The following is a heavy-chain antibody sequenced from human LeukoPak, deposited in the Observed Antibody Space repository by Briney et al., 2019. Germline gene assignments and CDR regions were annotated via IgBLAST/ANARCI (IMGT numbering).Heavy chain of an antibody. V-gene: IGHV1-69*05. CDR3: AREVYDSSGYPDY. D-gene: IGHD3-22*01. Sequence: EASVKVSCKASGGTFSRYAISWVRQAPGQGLEWMGGIIPIFGTANYAQKFQGRVTMTRDTSISTAYMELSRLRSDDTAVYYCAREVYDSSGYPDYWGQGTLVTVSS. CDR2: IIPIFGTA. CDR1: GGTFSRYA. J-gene: IGHJ4*02.